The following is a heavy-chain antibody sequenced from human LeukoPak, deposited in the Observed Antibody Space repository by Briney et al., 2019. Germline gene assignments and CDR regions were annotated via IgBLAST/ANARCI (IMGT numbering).Heavy chain of an antibody. CDR2: IIPILVIA. CDR1: EGSFSSYA. V-gene: IGHV1-69*04. CDR3: ARADTPSRYCSSTSCPIQHYYYYYGMDV. Sequence: SVKVFCKASEGSFSSYAISWVRQAPGKGLDWMGRIIPILVIANYAQTFQGRVTITADKSTSTAYTELSSLRSEDTAVYYCARADTPSRYCSSTSCPIQHYYYYYGMDVWGQGTTVTVSS. J-gene: IGHJ6*02. D-gene: IGHD2-2*01.